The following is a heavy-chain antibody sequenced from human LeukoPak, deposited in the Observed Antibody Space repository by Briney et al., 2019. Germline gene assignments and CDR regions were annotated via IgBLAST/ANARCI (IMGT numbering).Heavy chain of an antibody. CDR1: GVSFSGYY. CDR3: ARRLWFGDSGFDY. Sequence: SETLSLTCAVYGVSFSGYYWSWIRQPPGKGLEWIGEINPSGSTNYNPSLKSRVTISVDTSKNQFSLKLSSVTAADTAVYYCARRLWFGDSGFDYWGQGTLVTVSS. D-gene: IGHD3-10*01. J-gene: IGHJ4*02. V-gene: IGHV4-34*01. CDR2: INPSGST.